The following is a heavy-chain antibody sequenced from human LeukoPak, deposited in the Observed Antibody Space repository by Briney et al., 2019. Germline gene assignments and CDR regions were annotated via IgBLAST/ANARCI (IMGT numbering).Heavy chain of an antibody. V-gene: IGHV4-34*01. CDR1: GGSFSGYY. D-gene: IGHD6-6*01. CDR3: ARSFMSSGEYTSVPAWFDP. Sequence: PSETLSLTCAVYGGSFSGYYWSWIRQPPGKGLEWIGEINHSGSTNYNPSLKSRVTISVDTSKNQFSLKLSSVTAADTAVYYCARSFMSSGEYTSVPAWFDPWGQGTLVTVSS. J-gene: IGHJ5*02. CDR2: INHSGST.